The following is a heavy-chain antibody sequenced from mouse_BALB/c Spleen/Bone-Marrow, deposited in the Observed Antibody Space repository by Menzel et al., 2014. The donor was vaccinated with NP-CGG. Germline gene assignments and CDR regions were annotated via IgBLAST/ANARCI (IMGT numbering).Heavy chain of an antibody. V-gene: IGHV2-6-7*01. CDR1: GFSLTGYG. D-gene: IGHD2-4*01. CDR3: ARDSFLITRALDY. CDR2: IWGDGST. Sequence: VKLMESGPGLVAPSQSLPITCTVSGFSLTGYGVNWVRQPPGKGLEWLGMIWGDGSTDYNSALKSRLSISKDDSKSQVFLKMNSLQTDDTARYYCARDSFLITRALDYWGQGTSVTVSS. J-gene: IGHJ4*01.